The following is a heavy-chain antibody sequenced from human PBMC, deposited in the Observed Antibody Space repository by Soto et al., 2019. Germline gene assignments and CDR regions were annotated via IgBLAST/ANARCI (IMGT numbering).Heavy chain of an antibody. V-gene: IGHV1-18*04. J-gene: IGHJ4*02. D-gene: IGHD6-19*01. CDR2: ISTYNGNT. CDR3: AREEGISDWHAFDY. CDR1: GYTFTDYG. Sequence: QVQLVQSGAEVKKPGASVKVSCKASGYTFTDYGISWVRQAPGQGLEWMGWISTYNGNTIYAQKIQGRVTMTTDTSTSTADVALRSLRSDDTAVYYRAREEGISDWHAFDYWGQGTLVTVSS.